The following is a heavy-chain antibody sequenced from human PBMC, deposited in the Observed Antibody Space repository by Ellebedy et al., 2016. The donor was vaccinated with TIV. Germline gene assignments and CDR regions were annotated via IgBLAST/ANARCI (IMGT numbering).Heavy chain of an antibody. D-gene: IGHD6-19*01. CDR2: ISTYHGDT. Sequence: AASVKVSCKTSGYTFNTYGVTWVRQAPGQGLEWMGWISTYHGDTKYAQKLQGRVTMTTDTSTSTAYMELRSLRSDDTAVYSCARDDPRYSSAWYNFDYWGQGTLVTVSS. CDR3: ARDDPRYSSAWYNFDY. J-gene: IGHJ4*02. V-gene: IGHV1-18*01. CDR1: GYTFNTYG.